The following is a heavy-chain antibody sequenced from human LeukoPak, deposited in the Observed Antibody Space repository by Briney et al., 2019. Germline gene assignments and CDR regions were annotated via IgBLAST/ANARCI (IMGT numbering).Heavy chain of an antibody. J-gene: IGHJ3*02. CDR3: AKAESGWETDGFDI. V-gene: IGHV3-30*18. Sequence: PGRSLRLSCAASGFTFSSYGMHWVRQAPGKGLEWVAVISYDGSNKYYADSVKGRFTISRDNSKNTLYLQMNSLGAEDTAVYYCAKAESGWETDGFDIWGQGTMVTVSS. CDR1: GFTFSSYG. CDR2: ISYDGSNK. D-gene: IGHD6-19*01.